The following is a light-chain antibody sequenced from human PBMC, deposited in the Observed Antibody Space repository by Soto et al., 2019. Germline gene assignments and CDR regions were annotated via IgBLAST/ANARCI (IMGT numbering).Light chain of an antibody. V-gene: IGLV2-14*01. CDR1: SSDVGGYNY. CDR3: CSSTGSSTPDV. Sequence: QSALTQPPSVSGSPGQSITISCTGTSSDVGGYNYVSWYQQHPGKAPKLMIYDVSNRPSGASNRFSGSKYASTAALTISWLQQAEDADYYCCSSTGSSTPDVFGTGTKLTVL. CDR2: DVS. J-gene: IGLJ1*01.